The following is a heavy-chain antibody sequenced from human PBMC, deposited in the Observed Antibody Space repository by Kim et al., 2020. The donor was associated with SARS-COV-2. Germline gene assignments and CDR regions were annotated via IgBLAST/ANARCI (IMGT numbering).Heavy chain of an antibody. J-gene: IGHJ3*02. CDR3: ARVNAAAAGGAFDI. V-gene: IGHV4-59*01. D-gene: IGHD6-13*01. CDR1: GGSISSYY. Sequence: SETLSLTCTVSGGSISSYYWSWIRQPPGKGLEWIGYIYYSGSTNYNPSLKSRVTISVDTSKNQFSLKLSSVTAADTAVYYCARVNAAAAGGAFDIWGQGTMVTVSS. CDR2: IYYSGST.